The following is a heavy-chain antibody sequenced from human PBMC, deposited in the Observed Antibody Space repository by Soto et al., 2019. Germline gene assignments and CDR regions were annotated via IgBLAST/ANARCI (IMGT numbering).Heavy chain of an antibody. D-gene: IGHD3-10*01. CDR3: AKVMGVRGVTSGADN. CDR2: ISYDGSDN. Sequence: QVQLVESGGGVVQPGRSLRLSCAASGFTFSSYGMHWVRQPPGKGLEWVAVISYDGSDNYYADSVKGRFTISRHNSKNTLYLQMNSLRAEDTAVYYCAKVMGVRGVTSGADNWVQGTLVTVSS. J-gene: IGHJ4*02. V-gene: IGHV3-30*18. CDR1: GFTFSSYG.